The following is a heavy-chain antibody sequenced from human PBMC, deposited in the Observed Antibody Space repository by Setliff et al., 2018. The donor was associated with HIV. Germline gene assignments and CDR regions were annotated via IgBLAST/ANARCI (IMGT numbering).Heavy chain of an antibody. Sequence: TLSLTCTVSGDSIISDDYYWSWIRQSPGKGLEWIGHIHYKGNIDYNASLKSRLAISSDTSKNQFSLNLSSVIAADTPIHFCARFTVVVFGAGEPSWFDPWGQGILVTVSS. J-gene: IGHJ5*02. CDR3: ARFTVVVFGAGEPSWFDP. CDR1: GDSIISDDYY. CDR2: IHYKGNI. D-gene: IGHD2-15*01. V-gene: IGHV4-30-4*08.